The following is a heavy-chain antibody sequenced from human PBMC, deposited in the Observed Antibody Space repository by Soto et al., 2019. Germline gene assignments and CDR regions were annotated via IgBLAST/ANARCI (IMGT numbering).Heavy chain of an antibody. CDR3: ARVPGDYYGSGNTGAPDY. CDR1: GGSISSGGYY. D-gene: IGHD3-10*01. V-gene: IGHV4-31*03. J-gene: IGHJ4*02. Sequence: SETLSLTCTVSGGSISSGGYYWSWIRQHPGKGLEWIGYIYYSGSTYYNPSLKSRVTISVDTSKNQFSLKLSSVTAADTAVYYCARVPGDYYGSGNTGAPDYWGQGTLVTVSS. CDR2: IYYSGST.